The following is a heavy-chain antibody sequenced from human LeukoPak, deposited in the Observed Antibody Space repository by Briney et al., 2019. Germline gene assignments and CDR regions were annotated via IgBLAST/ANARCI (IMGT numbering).Heavy chain of an antibody. CDR3: AKGTTMIVVVRDLDY. CDR2: ISGSGGST. Sequence: GGSLRLSCAASGFTFSSYAMSWVRQAPGKGLEWVSAISGSGGSTYYADSVKGRFTISRDNSKNTLYLQMSSLRAEDTAVYYCAKGTTMIVVVRDLDYWGQGTLVTVSS. V-gene: IGHV3-23*01. CDR1: GFTFSSYA. D-gene: IGHD3-22*01. J-gene: IGHJ4*02.